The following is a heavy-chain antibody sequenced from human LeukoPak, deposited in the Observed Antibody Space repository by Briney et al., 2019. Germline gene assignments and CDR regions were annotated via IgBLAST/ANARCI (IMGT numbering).Heavy chain of an antibody. Sequence: SETLSLTCAVPGGSISSSNWWSWVRQPPGKGLEWIGSIYYSGSTYYNPSLKSRVTISIDTSKNQFSLKLSSVTAADTAVYYCARDHSTYGSSPTDYWGQGTLLTVSS. CDR3: ARDHSTYGSSPTDY. J-gene: IGHJ4*02. V-gene: IGHV4-4*02. CDR1: GGSISSSNW. CDR2: IYYSGST. D-gene: IGHD3-10*01.